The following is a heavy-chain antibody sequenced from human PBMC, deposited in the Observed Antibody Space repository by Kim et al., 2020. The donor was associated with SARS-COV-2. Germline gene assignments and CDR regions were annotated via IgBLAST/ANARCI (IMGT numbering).Heavy chain of an antibody. Sequence: SPKFQGRVTITRDTSASTAYMELSSLRSEDTAVYYCARGGIQLWRDAFDIWGQGTMVTVSS. CDR3: ARGGIQLWRDAFDI. V-gene: IGHV1-3*01. D-gene: IGHD5-18*01. J-gene: IGHJ3*02.